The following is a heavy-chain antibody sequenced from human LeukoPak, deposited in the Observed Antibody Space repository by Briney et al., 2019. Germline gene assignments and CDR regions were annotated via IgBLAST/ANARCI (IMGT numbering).Heavy chain of an antibody. CDR1: GFTFSSYW. Sequence: GGSLRLSCAASGFTFSSYWMSWVRQAPGKGLEWVANTKQDGSEKYYVDSVKGRFTISRGNAKNLLYLQMNSLRAEDTAVYYCARVLRYCSGGNCYSGGLGYMDVWGKGTTVTISS. J-gene: IGHJ6*03. CDR2: TKQDGSEK. CDR3: ARVLRYCSGGNCYSGGLGYMDV. V-gene: IGHV3-7*03. D-gene: IGHD2-15*01.